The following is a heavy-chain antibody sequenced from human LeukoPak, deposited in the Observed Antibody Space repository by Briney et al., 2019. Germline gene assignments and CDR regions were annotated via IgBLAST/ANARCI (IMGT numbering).Heavy chain of an antibody. CDR3: ARSDSSGYRYREFDY. Sequence: SETLSLTCAVSGGSISSGGYSWRWIRQPPGKGLEWIGYIYHSGSTYYNPSLKSRVTISVDRSKNQFSLKLSSVTAADTAVYYCARSDSSGYRYREFDYWGQGTLVTVSS. J-gene: IGHJ4*02. CDR1: GGSISSGGYS. V-gene: IGHV4-30-2*01. CDR2: IYHSGST. D-gene: IGHD3-22*01.